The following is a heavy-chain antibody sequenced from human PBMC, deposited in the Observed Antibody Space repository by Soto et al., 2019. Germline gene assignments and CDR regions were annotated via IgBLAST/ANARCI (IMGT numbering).Heavy chain of an antibody. J-gene: IGHJ4*02. D-gene: IGHD6-13*01. CDR1: GGSISSGDYY. V-gene: IGHV4-30-4*01. Sequence: SETLSLTCTVSGGSISSGDYYWSWIRQPPGEGLEWIGFFSSSGRTYYNPSLESRVSVSVDTSKNQFSLRLTSLTATDTAVYYCAKLTAAWGQGTLVTVSS. CDR3: AKLTAA. CDR2: FSSSGRT.